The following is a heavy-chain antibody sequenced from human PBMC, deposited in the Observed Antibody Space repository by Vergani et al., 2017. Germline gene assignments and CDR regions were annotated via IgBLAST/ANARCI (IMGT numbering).Heavy chain of an antibody. V-gene: IGHV4-61*02. Sequence: QVQLQESGPGLVKPSQTLSLTCTVPGASINNDFYYWHWIRQPAGKGLEWIGRIYVSGITDDNSSLQSRVSMSVDTSKNQFSLTLTSVTAADTAVYYCARDNKQVRPRAVDLWGQGKMVTVSS. CDR2: IYVSGIT. D-gene: IGHD2/OR15-2a*01. CDR1: GASINNDFYY. CDR3: ARDNKQVRPRAVDL. J-gene: IGHJ3*01.